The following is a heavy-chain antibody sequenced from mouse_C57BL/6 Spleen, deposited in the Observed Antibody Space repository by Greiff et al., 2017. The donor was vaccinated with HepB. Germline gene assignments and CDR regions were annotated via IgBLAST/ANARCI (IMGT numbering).Heavy chain of an antibody. J-gene: IGHJ1*03. CDR3: ARGGGLNWYFDV. Sequence: VQLQQSGAELARPGASVKLSCKASGYTFTSYGISWVKQRTGQGLEWIGEIYPRSGNTYYNEKFKGKATLTADKSSSTAYMELRSLTSEDSAVDFCARGGGLNWYFDVWGTGTTVTVSS. V-gene: IGHV1-81*01. CDR1: GYTFTSYG. CDR2: IYPRSGNT.